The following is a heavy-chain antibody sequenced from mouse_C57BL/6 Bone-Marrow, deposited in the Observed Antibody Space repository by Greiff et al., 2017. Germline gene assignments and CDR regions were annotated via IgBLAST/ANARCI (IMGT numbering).Heavy chain of an antibody. CDR2: INPYNGGT. Sequence: EVQLQQSGPVLVKPGASVKMSCKASGYTFTDYYMNWVKQSHGKSLEWIGVINPYNGGTSYNQKFKGKATLTVDKSSSTAYMELNSLTSEDSAVYYCALYYDKRYYAMDYWGQGTSVTVSS. CDR3: ALYYDKRYYAMDY. J-gene: IGHJ4*01. D-gene: IGHD2-4*01. V-gene: IGHV1-19*01. CDR1: GYTFTDYY.